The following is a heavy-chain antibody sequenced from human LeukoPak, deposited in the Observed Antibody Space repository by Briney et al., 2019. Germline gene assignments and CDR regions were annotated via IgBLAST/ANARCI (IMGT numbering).Heavy chain of an antibody. D-gene: IGHD6-13*01. V-gene: IGHV3-23*01. J-gene: IGHJ4*02. Sequence: PGGSLRLSCAASGFTFSSYAMSWVRQAPGKGLEWVSAISGSGGSTYYADSVKGRFTISRDNSKNTLCLQMNSLRAEDTAVHYCAKDARPSLYSSSWYSLDYWGQGTLVTVSS. CDR3: AKDARPSLYSSSWYSLDY. CDR1: GFTFSSYA. CDR2: ISGSGGST.